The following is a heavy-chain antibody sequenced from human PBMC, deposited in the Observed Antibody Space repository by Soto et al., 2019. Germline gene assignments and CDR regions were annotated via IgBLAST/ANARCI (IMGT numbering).Heavy chain of an antibody. V-gene: IGHV1-18*01. CDR1: GYTFTSYG. D-gene: IGHD2-2*01. CDR3: AVDCSSTSCYASH. J-gene: IGHJ4*02. CDR2: SSAYNGNT. Sequence: QVQLVQSGAEVKKPGASVKVSCKASGYTFTSYGISWVRQSPGQGLEWMGWSSAYNGNTNYAQKLLGRVTMTTGTSTSPAYMELRSLRSDDTAVYYCAVDCSSTSCYASHWGQGTLVTVSS.